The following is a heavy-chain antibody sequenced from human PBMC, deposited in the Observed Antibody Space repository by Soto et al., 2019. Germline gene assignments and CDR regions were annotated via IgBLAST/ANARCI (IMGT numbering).Heavy chain of an antibody. CDR3: ARDQGVAAAGITWFDP. CDR2: IHSSGST. CDR1: GASMNSYH. V-gene: IGHV4-4*07. D-gene: IGHD6-13*01. J-gene: IGHJ5*02. Sequence: SETLSLTCTVSGASMNSYHWSWIRQPAGKGLEWIGHIHSSGSTNYNPSLKSRVAMSVDTSKNQFSLRLMSLTAADTAVYYCARDQGVAAAGITWFDPWGQGSLVTVSS.